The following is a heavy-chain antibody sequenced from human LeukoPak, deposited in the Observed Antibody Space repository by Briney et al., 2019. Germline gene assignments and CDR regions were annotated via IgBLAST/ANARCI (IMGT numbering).Heavy chain of an antibody. Sequence: SETLSLTCTVSGGSISSYYWSWIRQPAGKGLEWIGRIYTTGSTNYNPSLKSRVTISVDTSRNQFSLKLNSVTAADTAVYYCAKSNGYGLVDIWGQGTMVTVSS. CDR2: IYTTGST. V-gene: IGHV4-4*07. D-gene: IGHD3-10*01. CDR1: GGSISSYY. J-gene: IGHJ3*02. CDR3: AKSNGYGLVDI.